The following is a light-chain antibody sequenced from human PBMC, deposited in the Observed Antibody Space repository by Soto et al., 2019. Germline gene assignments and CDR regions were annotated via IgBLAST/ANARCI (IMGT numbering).Light chain of an antibody. Sequence: VLTQFPATLSLSPGERATLSCRASQSIHTSLAWYQQKPGQPPRLVVYDSTLRANGVPDRFGGSRSGTEFTLTINNLETEDFAVYYCQQRNVWPPITFGQGTRLEI. J-gene: IGKJ5*01. CDR3: QQRNVWPPIT. V-gene: IGKV3-11*01. CDR2: DST. CDR1: QSIHTS.